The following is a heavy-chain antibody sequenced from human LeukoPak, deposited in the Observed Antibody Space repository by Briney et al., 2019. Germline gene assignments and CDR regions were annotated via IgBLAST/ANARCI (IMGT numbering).Heavy chain of an antibody. J-gene: IGHJ4*02. CDR2: IIPIFGTA. Sequence: ASVKVSCKASGGTFSSYAISWVRQAPGQGLEWMGAIIPIFGTANYAQKFQGRVTITADESTSTAYMELSSLRSEDTAVYYCASHTSYSYGQSDIDYWGQGTLVTASS. CDR1: GGTFSSYA. D-gene: IGHD5-18*01. V-gene: IGHV1-69*13. CDR3: ASHTSYSYGQSDIDY.